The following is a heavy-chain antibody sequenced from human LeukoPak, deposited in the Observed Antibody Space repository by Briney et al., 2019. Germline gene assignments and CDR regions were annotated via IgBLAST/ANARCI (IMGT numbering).Heavy chain of an antibody. CDR3: ARLGDNWNYYYYGMDV. D-gene: IGHD1-20*01. CDR1: GGSISSYY. V-gene: IGHV4-59*08. CDR2: IYYSGST. Sequence: SETLSLACTVSGGSISSYYWSWIRQPPGKGLEWIGYIYYSGSTNYNPSLKSRVTISVDTSKNQFSLKLSSVTAADTAVYYCARLGDNWNYYYYGMDVWGQGTTVTVSS. J-gene: IGHJ6*02.